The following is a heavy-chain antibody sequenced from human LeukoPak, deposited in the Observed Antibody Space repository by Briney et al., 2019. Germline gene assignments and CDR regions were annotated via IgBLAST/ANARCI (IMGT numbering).Heavy chain of an antibody. Sequence: GGSLRLSCGASGFTFSDYYMSWIRQAPGKGLEWVSYISSSGSTIYYADSVKGRFTISRDNAKNSLYLQMNSLRAEDTAVYYCARGGRFLEWSGGPVYYYYGMDVWGQGTTVTVSS. CDR1: GFTFSDYY. J-gene: IGHJ6*02. D-gene: IGHD3-3*01. CDR2: ISSSGSTI. V-gene: IGHV3-11*01. CDR3: ARGGRFLEWSGGPVYYYYGMDV.